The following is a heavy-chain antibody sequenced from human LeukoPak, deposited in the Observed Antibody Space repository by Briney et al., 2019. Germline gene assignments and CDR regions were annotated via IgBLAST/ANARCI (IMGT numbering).Heavy chain of an antibody. D-gene: IGHD6-19*01. CDR1: GYTFTSYG. J-gene: IGHJ4*02. V-gene: IGHV1-2*02. CDR3: ARGSGRGWLKNDY. CDR2: INPNNGGT. Sequence: GASVKVSCKASGYTFTSYGISWVRQAPGQGLEWMGWINPNNGGTNYAQKFQGSVTMTGDTSISTAYMELSRLRSDDTAVYYCARGSGRGWLKNDYWGQGTLVTVSS.